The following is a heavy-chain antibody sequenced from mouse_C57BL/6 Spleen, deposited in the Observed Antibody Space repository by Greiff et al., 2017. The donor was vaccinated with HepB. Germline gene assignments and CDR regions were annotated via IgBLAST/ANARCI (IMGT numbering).Heavy chain of an antibody. V-gene: IGHV1-59*01. CDR2: IDPSDSYT. Sequence: QVQLKQPGAELVRPGTSVKLSCKASGYTFTSYWMHWVKQRPGQGLEWIGVIDPSDSYTNYNQKFKGKATLTVDTSSSTAYMQLSSLTSEDSAVYDCARSAQFDYFDYWGQGTTLTVSS. J-gene: IGHJ2*01. CDR3: ARSAQFDYFDY. CDR1: GYTFTSYW.